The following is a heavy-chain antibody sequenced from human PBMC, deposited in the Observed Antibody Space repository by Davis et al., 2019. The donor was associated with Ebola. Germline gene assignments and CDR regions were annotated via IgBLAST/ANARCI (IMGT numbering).Heavy chain of an antibody. Sequence: GGSLRLSCAASGFTVSSTYMSWVRQAPGKGLEWVSVIYSDDSRYYADSVKGRFTISRDNAKNSLYLQMNSLRAEDTAVYYCARDIDYDILRAGDAFDIWGQGTMVTVSS. CDR1: GFTVSSTY. D-gene: IGHD3-9*01. CDR3: ARDIDYDILRAGDAFDI. V-gene: IGHV3-66*01. CDR2: IYSDDSR. J-gene: IGHJ3*02.